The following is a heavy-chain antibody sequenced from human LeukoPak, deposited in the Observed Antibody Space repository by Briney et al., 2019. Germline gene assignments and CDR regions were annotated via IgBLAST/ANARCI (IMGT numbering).Heavy chain of an antibody. D-gene: IGHD3-10*01. CDR2: IYTSGST. CDR1: GGSISSGSYY. V-gene: IGHV4-61*02. J-gene: IGHJ5*02. CDR3: ARSLGFGELWGQIPWFDP. Sequence: SETLSLTCTVSGGSISSGSYYWSWIRHPAGKGLEWIGRIYTSGSTNYNPSLKSRVTISVDTSKNQFSLKLSSVTAADTAVYYCARSLGFGELWGQIPWFDPWGQGTLVTVSS.